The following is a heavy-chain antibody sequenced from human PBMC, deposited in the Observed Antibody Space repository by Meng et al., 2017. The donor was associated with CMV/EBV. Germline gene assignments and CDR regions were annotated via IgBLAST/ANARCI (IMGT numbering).Heavy chain of an antibody. D-gene: IGHD3-22*01. CDR1: GFTFSSYA. V-gene: IGHV3-30*04. J-gene: IGHJ4*02. CDR3: VRSGYYFDY. Sequence: LSLTCAASGFTFSSYAMRWVRQAPGKGLEWVAVISYDGSNKYYADSVKGRFTISRDNSKNTLYLQMNSLRAEDTAVYYCVRSGYYFDYWGQGTLVTVSS. CDR2: ISYDGSNK.